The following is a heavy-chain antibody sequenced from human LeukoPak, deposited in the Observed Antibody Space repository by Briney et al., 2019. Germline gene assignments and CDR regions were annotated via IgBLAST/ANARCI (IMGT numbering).Heavy chain of an antibody. CDR2: ISYDGSNK. D-gene: IGHD3-10*01. V-gene: IGHV3-30*04. Sequence: GGSLRLSCAASGFTFSSYAMHWVRQAPGKGLEWVAVISYDGSNKYYADSVKGRFTISRDNSKNTLYLQMNSLRAEDTAVYYCARDRHPDRSGGLYYFDYWGQGTLVTVSS. J-gene: IGHJ4*02. CDR1: GFTFSSYA. CDR3: ARDRHPDRSGGLYYFDY.